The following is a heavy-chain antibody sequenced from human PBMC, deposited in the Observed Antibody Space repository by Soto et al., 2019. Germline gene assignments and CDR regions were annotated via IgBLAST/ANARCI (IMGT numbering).Heavy chain of an antibody. CDR2: IVVGSGNT. D-gene: IGHD2-8*01. CDR1: GVTLTSSA. Sequence: GASVKLSCKASGVTLTSSAVDGVRQARGQRLEWIGWIVVGSGNTNYAQKFQERVTITRDMSTSTAYMELSSLRSEDTAVYYCAANGRYYYYYYMDVWGKGTTVTVSS. V-gene: IGHV1-58*01. J-gene: IGHJ6*03. CDR3: AANGRYYYYYYMDV.